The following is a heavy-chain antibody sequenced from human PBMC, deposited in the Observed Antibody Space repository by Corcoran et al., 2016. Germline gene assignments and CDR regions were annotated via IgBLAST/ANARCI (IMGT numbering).Heavy chain of an antibody. CDR2: ISYDGSNK. J-gene: IGHJ5*02. V-gene: IGHV3-30*18. D-gene: IGHD3-10*01. CDR3: AKEGERFGGNNWFDP. CDR1: GFTFSSYG. Sequence: QVQLVESGGGVVQPGRSLRLSCAASGFTFSSYGMHWVRQAPGKGLEWVAVISYDGSNKYYADSVKGRFTISRDNSKNTLYLQMNSLRAEGTAVYYCAKEGERFGGNNWFDPGGQGTLVTVSS.